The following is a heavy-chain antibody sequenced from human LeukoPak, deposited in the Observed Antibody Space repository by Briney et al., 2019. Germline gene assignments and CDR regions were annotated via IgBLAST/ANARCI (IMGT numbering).Heavy chain of an antibody. CDR2: INANNGNI. CDR1: GYTFTKYG. J-gene: IGHJ4*02. D-gene: IGHD3-9*01. CDR3: ARDIDYNIDY. V-gene: IGHV1-18*04. Sequence: GASVKVSCKSSGYTFTKYGVSWVRQAPGQGLEWIGWINANNGNINYAQNLQGRVTVTTDTSTSTAYMELRSLRSDDTAVYYCARDIDYNIDYWGQGTLVTVSS.